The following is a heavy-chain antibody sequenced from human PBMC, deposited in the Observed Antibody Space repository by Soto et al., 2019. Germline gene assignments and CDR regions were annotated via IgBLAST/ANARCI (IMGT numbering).Heavy chain of an antibody. Sequence: QVQLQESGPGLVKPSGTLSLTCAVSSGSVFSSNWWSWVRLPPGKGLEWIGETRNSGGANYNPSLNSRVTITVARSRNHIFLELSSVTAADTAVYYCASHLVMAGTRGFDHWGLGTLVTVSS. V-gene: IGHV4-4*02. D-gene: IGHD6-19*01. J-gene: IGHJ4*02. CDR3: ASHLVMAGTRGFDH. CDR2: TRNSGGA. CDR1: SGSVFSSNW.